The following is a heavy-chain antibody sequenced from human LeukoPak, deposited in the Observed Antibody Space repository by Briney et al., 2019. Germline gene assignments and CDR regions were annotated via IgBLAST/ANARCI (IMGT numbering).Heavy chain of an antibody. J-gene: IGHJ3*02. V-gene: IGHV4-39*07. D-gene: IGHD2-2*01. Sequence: SETLSLTCTVSGGSISITSYCWGWIRQPPGKGLEWIGSMYSSGSTYYNPSLKSRVTISVDTSKNQFSLKLSSVTAADTAVYYCAGGPPDCSSTSCYAFDAFDIWGQGTMVTVSS. CDR2: MYSSGST. CDR1: GGSISITSYC. CDR3: AGGPPDCSSTSCYAFDAFDI.